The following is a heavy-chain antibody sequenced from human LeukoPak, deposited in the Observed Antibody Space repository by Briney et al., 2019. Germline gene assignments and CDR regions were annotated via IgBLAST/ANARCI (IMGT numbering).Heavy chain of an antibody. D-gene: IGHD3-3*01. CDR2: ISSGSSYI. Sequence: GGSLRLSCAASGFTFSSYSMNWVRQAPGKGLEWVSSISSGSSYIYYADSVKGRFTISRDNAKNSLYLQMNSLRAEDTAVYYCARSRRGRFLEWLSSYYFDYWGQGTLVTVSS. CDR3: ARSRRGRFLEWLSSYYFDY. CDR1: GFTFSSYS. V-gene: IGHV3-21*01. J-gene: IGHJ4*02.